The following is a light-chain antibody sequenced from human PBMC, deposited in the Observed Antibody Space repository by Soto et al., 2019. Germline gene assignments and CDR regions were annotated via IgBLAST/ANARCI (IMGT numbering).Light chain of an antibody. Sequence: QSVLTQPPSVSGAPGQRVTISCNGRSSNIGAGYDVHWYQQLPGTAPKLLIYVNSNRPSGVPDRFSGSKSGTSASLAITGLHAEDEAVYYCQSYDSSLSAVVFGGGTKLTVL. CDR3: QSYDSSLSAVV. CDR1: SSNIGAGYD. V-gene: IGLV1-40*01. CDR2: VNS. J-gene: IGLJ2*01.